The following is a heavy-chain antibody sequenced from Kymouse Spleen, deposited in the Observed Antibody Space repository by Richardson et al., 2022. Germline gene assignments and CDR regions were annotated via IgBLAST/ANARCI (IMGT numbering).Heavy chain of an antibody. V-gene: IGHV4-34*01. CDR1: GGSFSGYY. CDR3: ARARIAVARGYGMDV. CDR2: INHSGST. D-gene: IGHD6-19*01. J-gene: IGHJ6*02. Sequence: QVQLQQWGAGLLKPSETLSLTCAVYGGSFSGYYWSWIRQPPGKGLEWIGEINHSGSTNYNPSLKSRVTISVDTSKNQFSLKLSSVTAADTAVYYCARARIAVARGYGMDVWGQGTTVTVSS.